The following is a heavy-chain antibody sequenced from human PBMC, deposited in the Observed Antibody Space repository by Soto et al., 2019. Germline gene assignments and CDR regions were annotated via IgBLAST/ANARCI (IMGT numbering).Heavy chain of an antibody. J-gene: IGHJ4*02. CDR1: GFTFNTFA. D-gene: IGHD2-15*01. CDR3: ARDRGGALDS. Sequence: EVLLLESGGGLVQPGGSLRLSCAASGFTFNTFAMTWVRQAPGKGLEWVSALSGSGSLSYYADSVKGRFTISRDNSKKTMYLQRINLRYDETAGYFCARDRGGALDSWGQGTLVTVSS. V-gene: IGHV3-23*01. CDR2: LSGSGSLS.